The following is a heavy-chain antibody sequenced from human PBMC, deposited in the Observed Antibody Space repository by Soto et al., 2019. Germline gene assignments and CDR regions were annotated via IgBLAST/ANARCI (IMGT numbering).Heavy chain of an antibody. CDR1: GFTFDDYS. Sequence: GGSLRLSCVTSGFTFDDYSMHWVRQSPGRGLEWVSVSNWDGGTTHYADSVKGRFTISRDNSKSSLYLQMNRLRTEDTALYYCAKCNSAGDCSSFDSWGQGTLVTVSS. CDR2: SNWDGGTT. CDR3: AKCNSAGDCSSFDS. D-gene: IGHD2-21*02. V-gene: IGHV3-43*01. J-gene: IGHJ4*02.